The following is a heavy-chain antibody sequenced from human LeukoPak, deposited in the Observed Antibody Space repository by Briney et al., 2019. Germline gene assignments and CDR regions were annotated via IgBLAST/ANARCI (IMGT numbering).Heavy chain of an antibody. CDR2: IIPIFGTA. J-gene: IGHJ6*03. Sequence: GASVKVSCKASGGTFSSYAISWVRQAPGQGLEWMGGIIPIFGTANYAQKFQGRVTMTTDTSTSTAYMELRSLRSDDTAVYYCARVSGDIVVVPAAQQNYYYYYYMDVWGKGTTVTVSS. CDR1: GGTFSSYA. CDR3: ARVSGDIVVVPAAQQNYYYYYYMDV. V-gene: IGHV1-69*05. D-gene: IGHD2-2*01.